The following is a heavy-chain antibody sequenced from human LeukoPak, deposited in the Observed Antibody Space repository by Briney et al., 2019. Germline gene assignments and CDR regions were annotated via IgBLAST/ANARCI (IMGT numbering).Heavy chain of an antibody. J-gene: IGHJ4*02. D-gene: IGHD3-10*01. V-gene: IGHV3-33*06. Sequence: GKSLRLSCSASGFTFSRHGMHWVRQAPGKGLEWVAVIWYDATNKYYADSVKGRFTVSRDNSKNTMYLQMNSLRADDTAVYYCAKASGSPYYFDYWGQGTLVTVSS. CDR3: AKASGSPYYFDY. CDR2: IWYDATNK. CDR1: GFTFSRHG.